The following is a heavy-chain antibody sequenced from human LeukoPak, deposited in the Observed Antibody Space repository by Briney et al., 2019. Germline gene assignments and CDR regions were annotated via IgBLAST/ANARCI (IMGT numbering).Heavy chain of an antibody. CDR2: IIPIFGTA. Sequence: SVKVSCKASGGTFSSYAISWVRQAPGQGLEWMGGIIPIFGTANYAQKFQGRVTITADESTSTAYMELSSLRSEDTAVYYCARASGAHCDFWSGSYYMDVWGKGTTVTVSS. J-gene: IGHJ6*03. CDR3: ARASGAHCDFWSGSYYMDV. CDR1: GGTFSSYA. D-gene: IGHD3-3*01. V-gene: IGHV1-69*01.